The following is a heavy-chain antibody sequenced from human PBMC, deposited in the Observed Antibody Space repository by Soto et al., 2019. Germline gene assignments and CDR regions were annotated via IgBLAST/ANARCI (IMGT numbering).Heavy chain of an antibody. CDR2: ISSSGDGT. D-gene: IGHD3-3*01. Sequence: EVQLLESGGDLIQPGGSLRLSCAASGFTFSTYAMTWVRQAPGKGLEWVAIISSSGDGTYYVDSVKGRFTISRDNSRNTLNIQMNRLRAEDTAVYYCAKNGYFWRGGMDVWGQGTTVTVSS. V-gene: IGHV3-23*01. CDR1: GFTFSTYA. J-gene: IGHJ6*02. CDR3: AKNGYFWRGGMDV.